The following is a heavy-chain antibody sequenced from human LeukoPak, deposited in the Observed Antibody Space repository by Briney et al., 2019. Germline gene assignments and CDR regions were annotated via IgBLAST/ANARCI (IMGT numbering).Heavy chain of an antibody. J-gene: IGHJ6*02. CDR3: ASSGWQVSGSGVYLYGMDV. CDR2: ISSSSSTI. D-gene: IGHD2-8*02. V-gene: IGHV3-11*01. CDR1: GFTFSHYY. Sequence: GGSLRLSCAASGFTFSHYYMSWIRQAPGKGREGVSYISSSSSTIYYADSVKGRFTISRDNAKNSLYLQMNSLRAEDTAVYYCASSGWQVSGSGVYLYGMDVWGQGTTVTVSS.